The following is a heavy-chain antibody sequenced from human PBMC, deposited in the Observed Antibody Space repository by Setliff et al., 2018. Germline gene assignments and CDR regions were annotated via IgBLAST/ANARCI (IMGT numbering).Heavy chain of an antibody. CDR3: ATLSKDLNY. Sequence: PGESLKISCVASGFTFDRFGMHWVRQAPGKGLEWVAVIWYDGSDKYYADSVKGRFDISRGSSKNTVYLQMNSLTAEDTAMYYCATLSKDLNYWGQGTLVTVSS. J-gene: IGHJ4*02. V-gene: IGHV3-33*01. D-gene: IGHD3-3*01. CDR1: GFTFDRFG. CDR2: IWYDGSDK.